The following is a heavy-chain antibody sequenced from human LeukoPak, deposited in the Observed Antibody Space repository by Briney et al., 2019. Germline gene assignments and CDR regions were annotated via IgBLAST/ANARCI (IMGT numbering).Heavy chain of an antibody. D-gene: IGHD1-1*01. CDR3: ARETNEAFDI. Sequence: GGSLRLSCAASGFTFSTYSMNWVRQAPGKGLEWVSSISTGSNYIYYADSLKGRFTISRDNAKNSLYLQMNSLRADDTAVYYCARETNEAFDIWGQGTMVTVSP. J-gene: IGHJ3*02. CDR1: GFTFSTYS. CDR2: ISTGSNYI. V-gene: IGHV3-21*01.